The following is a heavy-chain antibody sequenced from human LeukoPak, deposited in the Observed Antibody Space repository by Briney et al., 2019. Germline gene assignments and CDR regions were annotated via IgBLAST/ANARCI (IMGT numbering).Heavy chain of an antibody. V-gene: IGHV3-74*03. J-gene: IGHJ5*02. CDR2: ISPDGSTT. Sequence: GGSLRLSCAASGLTFSSYAMSWVRQAPGKGLVWVSRISPDGSTTKNADSVKGRFTISRDNARSTLFLQLNSLRAEDTAVYYCAREINKWFDPWGQGTLVTVSS. CDR1: GLTFSSYA. CDR3: AREINKWFDP.